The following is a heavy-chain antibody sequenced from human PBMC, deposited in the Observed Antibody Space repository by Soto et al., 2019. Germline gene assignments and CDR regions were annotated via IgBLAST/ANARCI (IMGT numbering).Heavy chain of an antibody. D-gene: IGHD3-10*01. CDR3: AKSFGVRGVLYYYNYGMDV. CDR1: GFTFSSYG. Sequence: QVQLVESGGGVVQPGRPLRLSCAASGFTFSSYGMHWVRQAPGKGLEWVAVISYDGSNKYYADSVKARFTISRDNSKNTLYLQMHSVGAEETAVYYCAKSFGVRGVLYYYNYGMDVWGQGTTVTVSS. J-gene: IGHJ6*02. CDR2: ISYDGSNK. V-gene: IGHV3-30*18.